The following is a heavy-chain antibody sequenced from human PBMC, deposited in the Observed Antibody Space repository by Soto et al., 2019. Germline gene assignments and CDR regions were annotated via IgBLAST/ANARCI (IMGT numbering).Heavy chain of an antibody. CDR1: GFVFSNYG. D-gene: IGHD1-26*01. J-gene: IGHJ4*02. CDR2: ISNDGNDE. V-gene: IGHV3-30*18. Sequence: QVQVVESGGGVVQPGRSLRLSCAASGFVFSNYGRHWVRQAPCKGLEWVAVISNDGNDEDYIDSVKGRFTISRHNSKYTLSLQMNTLTTEDTSLYYCAKDIHSGRKHLGAEYWGQGNLVTVSS. CDR3: AKDIHSGRKHLGAEY.